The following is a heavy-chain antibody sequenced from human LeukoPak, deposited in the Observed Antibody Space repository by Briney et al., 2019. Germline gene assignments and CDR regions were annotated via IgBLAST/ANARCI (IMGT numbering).Heavy chain of an antibody. V-gene: IGHV3-30*02. Sequence: GGSLRLSCAASGFTFSNFGMHWVRQAPGKGLEWVAFMKSDGRNKYYADSMKGRFTISRDTSKNTQYLQMNSLRPEDTAIYYWAKDLYWYYFVCWGEGTLVSVCS. CDR2: MKSDGRNK. CDR3: AKDLYWYYFVC. J-gene: IGHJ4*02. D-gene: IGHD2-8*02. CDR1: GFTFSNFG.